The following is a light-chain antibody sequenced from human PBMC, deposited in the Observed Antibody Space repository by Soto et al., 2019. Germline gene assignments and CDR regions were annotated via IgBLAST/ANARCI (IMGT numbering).Light chain of an antibody. V-gene: IGKV3-15*01. CDR1: QSVSGN. Sequence: EIVMAQSPATLSVSPGERATLSCRASQSVSGNLAWYQQKPGQAPRLLIYGASTRATGIPARFSGSGSGTEFTLTIRSLQSEDLAVYYCQQYNNWPPAFGQGTKVEIK. CDR3: QQYNNWPPA. J-gene: IGKJ1*01. CDR2: GAS.